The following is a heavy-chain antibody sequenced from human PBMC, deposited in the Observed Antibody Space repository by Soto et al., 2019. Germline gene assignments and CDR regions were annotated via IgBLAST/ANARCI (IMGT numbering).Heavy chain of an antibody. CDR2: ISSDGSKK. CDR1: GFTFTTYG. V-gene: IGHV3-30*18. CDR3: AKESVGYYYGMDV. D-gene: IGHD1-26*01. Sequence: VQLVESGGGVVQPGRSLRLSCAASGFTFTTYGIHWVRQAPGKGLEWVAAISSDGSKKYYADSVKGRFTISRDNSKNTVSLQMISLRADDTAVYYCAKESVGYYYGMDVWGQGTTVVVSS. J-gene: IGHJ6*02.